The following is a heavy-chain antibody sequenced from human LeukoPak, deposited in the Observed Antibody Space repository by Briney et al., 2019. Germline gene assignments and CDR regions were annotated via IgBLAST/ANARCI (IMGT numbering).Heavy chain of an antibody. CDR2: FRYSGNT. J-gene: IGHJ4*02. V-gene: IGHV4-39*01. D-gene: IGHD3-10*01. CDR1: GGSISSSSYY. Sequence: SETLSLTCTVSGGSISSSSYYWGWIRQTPGKGLEWIESFRYSGNTYYNPTLKSRVTISEDTSKNQFSLKLSSVTAADTAVYYCAGQLVYYGSGTYFPDYWGQGTLVTVSS. CDR3: AGQLVYYGSGTYFPDY.